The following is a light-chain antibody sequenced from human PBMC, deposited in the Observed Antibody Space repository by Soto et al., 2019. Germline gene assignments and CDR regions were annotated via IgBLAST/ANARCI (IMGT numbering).Light chain of an antibody. CDR1: QSVSSN. V-gene: IGKV3-15*01. Sequence: EIVMTQSPATLSVSPGERATLSCRASQSVSSNLAWYPQKPGQAPRLLIYGASTRATGIPATFSGSGCGTEFTLSNSSLQTEAFAVSYGEPYNNWRPYTFGQGTKLEIK. CDR2: GAS. J-gene: IGKJ2*01. CDR3: EPYNNWRPYT.